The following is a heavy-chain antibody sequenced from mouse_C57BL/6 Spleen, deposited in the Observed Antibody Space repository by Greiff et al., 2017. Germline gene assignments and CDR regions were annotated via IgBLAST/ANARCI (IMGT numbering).Heavy chain of an antibody. V-gene: IGHV2-9-1*01. J-gene: IGHJ4*01. CDR3: AREVDYYDYYAMDY. D-gene: IGHD1-1*01. Sequence: VKLQESGPGLVAPSQSLSITCTVSGFSLTSYAISWVRQPPGKGLEWLGVIWTGGGTNYNSALKSRLSISKDNSKSQVFLKMNSLQTDDTARYYCAREVDYYDYYAMDYWGQGTSVTVSS. CDR2: IWTGGGT. CDR1: GFSLTSYA.